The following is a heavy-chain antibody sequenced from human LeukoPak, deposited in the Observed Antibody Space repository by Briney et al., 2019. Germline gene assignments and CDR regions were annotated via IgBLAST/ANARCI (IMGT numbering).Heavy chain of an antibody. CDR2: IYHSGNT. Sequence: SETLSLTCAVSAYSISSGYYWGWIRQPPGKGLEWIGSIYHSGNTYYNPSLKSRVTISVDTSKDQFSLKLSSVTAADTAVYYCARYSTVTKDFDYWGQGTLVTVSS. CDR1: AYSISSGYY. J-gene: IGHJ4*02. CDR3: ARYSTVTKDFDY. V-gene: IGHV4-38-2*01. D-gene: IGHD4-17*01.